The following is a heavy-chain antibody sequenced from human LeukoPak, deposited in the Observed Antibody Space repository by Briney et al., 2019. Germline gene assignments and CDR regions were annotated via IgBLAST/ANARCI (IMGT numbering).Heavy chain of an antibody. CDR1: GGSFGGYY. V-gene: IGHV4-34*01. CDR3: ARGAPVDTAMVRWVHYYYMDV. D-gene: IGHD5-18*01. J-gene: IGHJ6*03. Sequence: PSETLSLTCAVYGGSFGGYYWSWIRQPPGKGLEWIGEINHSGSTNYNPSLKSRVTISVDTSKNQFSLKLSSVTAADTAVYYCARGAPVDTAMVRWVHYYYMDVWGKGTTVTVSS. CDR2: INHSGST.